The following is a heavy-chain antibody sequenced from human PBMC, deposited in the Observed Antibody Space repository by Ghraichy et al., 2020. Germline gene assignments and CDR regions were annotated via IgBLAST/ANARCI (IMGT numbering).Heavy chain of an antibody. CDR1: GGTFSSYA. CDR3: ARDRPPRYNWNDERRNAFDI. Sequence: SVKVSCKASGGTFSSYAISWVRQAPGQGLEWMGRIIPILGIANYAQKFQGRVTITADKSTSTAYMELSSLRSEDTAVYYCARDRPPRYNWNDERRNAFDIWGQGTMVTVSS. J-gene: IGHJ3*02. V-gene: IGHV1-69*04. D-gene: IGHD1-1*01. CDR2: IIPILGIA.